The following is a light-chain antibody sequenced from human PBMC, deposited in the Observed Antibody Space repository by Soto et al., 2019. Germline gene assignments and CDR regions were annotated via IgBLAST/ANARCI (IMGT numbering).Light chain of an antibody. CDR2: EVS. Sequence: QSVLTQPPSASGSPGQSVTISCTGTSSDVGGYNSVSWYQHHPGKAPKLMIYEVSKRPSGVPDRLSGSKSGNTASLTVSGLQADDEADYYCSSYAGSSSFVVFGGGTKLTVL. CDR1: SSDVGGYNS. J-gene: IGLJ3*02. CDR3: SSYAGSSSFVV. V-gene: IGLV2-8*01.